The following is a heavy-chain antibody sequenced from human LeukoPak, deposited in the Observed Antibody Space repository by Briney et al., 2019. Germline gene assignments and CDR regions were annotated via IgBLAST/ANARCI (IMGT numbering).Heavy chain of an antibody. V-gene: IGHV3-30-3*01. J-gene: IGHJ4*02. CDR2: ISYDGSNK. Sequence: GGSLRLPCAASGFTFSSYAMHWVRQAPGKGLEWVAVISYDGSNKYYADSVKGRFTISRDNSKNTLYLQMNSLRAEDTAVYYCARDRLEWLLSWSFDYWGQGTLVTVSS. CDR3: ARDRLEWLLSWSFDY. D-gene: IGHD3-3*01. CDR1: GFTFSSYA.